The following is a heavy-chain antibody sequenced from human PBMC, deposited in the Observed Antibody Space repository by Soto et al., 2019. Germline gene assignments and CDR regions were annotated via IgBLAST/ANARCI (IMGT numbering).Heavy chain of an antibody. V-gene: IGHV3-23*01. D-gene: IGHD2-21*02. CDR3: AKDPEVVVTAPDY. CDR2: ISGSGATA. Sequence: GGSLRLSCVASGFTFNRYAMNWVRQAAGKGLEWVSGISGSGATAYYADSVKGRFTISRDNSKNTLYLQMNSPGAGDTAVYYCAKDPEVVVTAPDYWGQGTLVTVSS. CDR1: GFTFNRYA. J-gene: IGHJ4*02.